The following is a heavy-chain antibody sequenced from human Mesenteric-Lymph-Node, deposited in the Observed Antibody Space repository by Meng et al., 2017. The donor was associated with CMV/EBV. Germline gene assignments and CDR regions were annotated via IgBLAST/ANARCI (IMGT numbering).Heavy chain of an antibody. Sequence: GESLKISCEASGFTFGSYWMSWVRQAPGKGLEWVSSITGSAISTYYADSLKGHFTISRDNSKNTLYLQVKSLRAEDSAIYYCAKEGGFYYGSGSYLDSWGHGTLVTVSS. CDR1: GFTFGSYW. D-gene: IGHD3-10*01. CDR3: AKEGGFYYGSGSYLDS. J-gene: IGHJ5*01. V-gene: IGHV3-23*01. CDR2: ITGSAIST.